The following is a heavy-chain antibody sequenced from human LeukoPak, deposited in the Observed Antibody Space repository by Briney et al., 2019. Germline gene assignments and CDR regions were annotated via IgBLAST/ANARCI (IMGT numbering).Heavy chain of an antibody. CDR3: ARGDHDYGDSDPFDY. CDR1: GGTFSIYA. V-gene: IGHV1-69*13. CDR2: IIPIFGTA. J-gene: IGHJ4*02. D-gene: IGHD4-17*01. Sequence: ASVKVSCKASGGTFSIYAISWVRQAPGQGLEWMGGIIPIFGTANYAQKFQGRVTITADESTSTAYMELSSLRSEDTAVYYCARGDHDYGDSDPFDYWGQGTLVTVSS.